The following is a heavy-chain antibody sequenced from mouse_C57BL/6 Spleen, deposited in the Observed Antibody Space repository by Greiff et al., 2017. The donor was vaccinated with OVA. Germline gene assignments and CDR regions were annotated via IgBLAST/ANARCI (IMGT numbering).Heavy chain of an antibody. J-gene: IGHJ4*01. CDR3: GRSLLCDEDAMDY. CDR1: GYTFTDHI. D-gene: IGHD6-1*01. Sequence: VQLQQSGAELASPGASVTLSCKASGYTFTDHIMNWVKKRPGQGLEWIGRIYPVSGETNYNQKFMGKATFSVDRSSSTVYMVLNSLTSEDPAVYYCGRSLLCDEDAMDYWGQGTSVTVSS. CDR2: IYPVSGET. V-gene: IGHV1-11*01.